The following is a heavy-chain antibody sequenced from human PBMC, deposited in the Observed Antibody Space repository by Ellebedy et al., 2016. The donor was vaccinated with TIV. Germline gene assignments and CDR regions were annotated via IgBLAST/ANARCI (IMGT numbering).Heavy chain of an antibody. CDR2: MRQDGNEE. J-gene: IGHJ4*02. CDR1: GFTLSDYW. D-gene: IGHD3-10*01. V-gene: IGHV3-7*03. CDR3: ARGNPMGSY. Sequence: GESLKISCAASGFTLSDYWMIWVRQAPGKGLEWVANMRQDGNEEYYVDSVKGRFTISRDNAKNLGYLQMNSLRAEDTALYYCARGNPMGSYWGQGTLVTVSS.